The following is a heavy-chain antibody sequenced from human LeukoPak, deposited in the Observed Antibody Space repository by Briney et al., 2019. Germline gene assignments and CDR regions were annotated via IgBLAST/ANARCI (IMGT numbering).Heavy chain of an antibody. CDR3: GRDLGGRSGY. J-gene: IGHJ1*01. Sequence: GGSLRPSCAVSGFTFRTYWMHWVRQVPGEGLVWVSRINEDGSITNYADSVKGRFSISRDNAKNTLYLQMNSMRAEDTAVYYCGRDLGGRSGYWGQGPLVTVSS. V-gene: IGHV3-74*01. CDR1: GFTFRTYW. D-gene: IGHD1-26*01. CDR2: INEDGSIT.